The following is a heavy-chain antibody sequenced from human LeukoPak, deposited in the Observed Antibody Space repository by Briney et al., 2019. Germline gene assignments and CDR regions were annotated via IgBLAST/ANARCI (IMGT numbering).Heavy chain of an antibody. CDR1: GFTFSSYS. D-gene: IGHD6-19*01. CDR2: ISSSSSYI. V-gene: IGHV3-21*01. Sequence: GGSLRLSSAASGFTFSSYSMNWVRQAPGKGLEWVSSISSSSSYIYYADSVKGRFTISRDNAKNSLYLQMNSLRAEDTAVYYCARGGDSSGWYRYYFDYWGQGTLVTVSS. CDR3: ARGGDSSGWYRYYFDY. J-gene: IGHJ4*02.